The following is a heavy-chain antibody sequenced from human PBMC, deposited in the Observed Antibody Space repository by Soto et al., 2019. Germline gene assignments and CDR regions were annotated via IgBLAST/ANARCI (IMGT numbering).Heavy chain of an antibody. Sequence: EVQRLESGGGLVQPGGSLRLSCAASGFTFSSYAMRWVRQAPGKGLEWVSAISGSGGSTYYADSVKGRFTISRDNSKNTLYLQMNSLRAEDTAVYSCARRGSGSYYDYWGQGTMVTVSS. CDR1: GFTFSSYA. D-gene: IGHD1-26*01. V-gene: IGHV3-23*01. CDR3: ARRGSGSYYDY. J-gene: IGHJ4*02. CDR2: ISGSGGST.